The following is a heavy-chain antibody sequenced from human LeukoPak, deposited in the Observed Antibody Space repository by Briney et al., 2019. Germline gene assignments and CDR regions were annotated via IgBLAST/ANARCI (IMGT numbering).Heavy chain of an antibody. V-gene: IGHV3-30*02. J-gene: IGHJ6*03. CDR3: ECPDYYASVGQEDGYDYYMDI. CDR1: GFAFSGSG. CDR2: IDYDGNTK. Sequence: GGSLTLSLVASGFAFSGSGMHSVPQAPGKGLGWGAFIDYDGNTKYYADSVKGRFTVSRDNSKNTLYLQMRSLRPQATAVYFCECPDYYASVGQEDGYDYYMDIWGKGNTVIVSS. D-gene: IGHD3-22*01.